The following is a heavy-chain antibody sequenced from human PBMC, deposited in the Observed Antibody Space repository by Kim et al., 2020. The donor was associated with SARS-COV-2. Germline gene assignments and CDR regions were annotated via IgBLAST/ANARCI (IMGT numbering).Heavy chain of an antibody. CDR1: GFTFSSYA. CDR2: ISGSGGST. D-gene: IGHD4-17*01. CDR3: AKDSATVTTFVVLYYGMDV. V-gene: IGHV3-23*01. J-gene: IGHJ6*02. Sequence: GGSLRLSCAASGFTFSSYAMSWVRQAPGKGLEWVSAISGSGGSTYYADSVKGRFTISRDNSKNTLYLQMNSLRAEDTAVYYCAKDSATVTTFVVLYYGMDVWGQGTTVTVSS.